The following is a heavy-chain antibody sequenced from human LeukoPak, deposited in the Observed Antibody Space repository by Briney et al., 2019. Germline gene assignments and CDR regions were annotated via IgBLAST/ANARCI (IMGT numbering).Heavy chain of an antibody. J-gene: IGHJ4*02. Sequence: ETLSLTCTVSGGSISSSSYYWGWVRQAPGTGLEWVANIKQDGSEKYYVDSVKGRFTISRDNAKNSLYLQMNSLRAEDTAVYYCAREVATGYYFDYWGQGTLVTVSS. D-gene: IGHD5-12*01. CDR2: IKQDGSEK. V-gene: IGHV3-7*01. CDR1: GGSISSSSYY. CDR3: AREVATGYYFDY.